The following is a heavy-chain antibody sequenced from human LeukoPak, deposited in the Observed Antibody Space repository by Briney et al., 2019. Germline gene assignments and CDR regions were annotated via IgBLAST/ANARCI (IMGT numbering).Heavy chain of an antibody. D-gene: IGHD3-10*01. Sequence: GGSVRLSCAASGFTFSDHYMDWVSQAPGKGLEWVGRIRNKAKSYSTDYAASVKPRFTISRDDSKNSLYLHMNSLKTEDTAVYYCARIYYASGSHRHAYWGQSTRLTVSS. V-gene: IGHV3-72*01. J-gene: IGHJ1*01. CDR3: ARIYYASGSHRHAY. CDR2: IRNKAKSYST. CDR1: GFTFSDHY.